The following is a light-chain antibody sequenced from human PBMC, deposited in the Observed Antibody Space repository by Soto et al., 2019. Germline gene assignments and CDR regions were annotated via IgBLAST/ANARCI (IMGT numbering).Light chain of an antibody. CDR1: QSVTSRH. J-gene: IGKJ2*01. CDR2: GAS. V-gene: IGKV3-20*01. CDR3: QQYAISPPYP. Sequence: EIVLTQSPGTLSLSPGERATLSCRASQSVTSRHLAWYQQKPGQAPRLLIYGASSRATGIPDRFSGSGSGTDFTLTISRLEPEDFAVYYCQQYAISPPYPFCQGTQLEIK.